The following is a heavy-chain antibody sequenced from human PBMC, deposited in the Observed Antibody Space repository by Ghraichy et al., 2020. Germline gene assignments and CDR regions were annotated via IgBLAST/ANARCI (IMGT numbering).Heavy chain of an antibody. Sequence: ASVKVSCKVSGYTLTELSMHWVRQAPGKGLEWMGGFDPEDGETIYAQKFQGRVTMTEDTSTDTAYMELNSLRSKDTAVYYCATDPLPAVADDYWGQGTLVTVSS. J-gene: IGHJ4*02. CDR3: ATDPLPAVADDY. CDR1: GYTLTELS. D-gene: IGHD6-19*01. V-gene: IGHV1-24*01. CDR2: FDPEDGET.